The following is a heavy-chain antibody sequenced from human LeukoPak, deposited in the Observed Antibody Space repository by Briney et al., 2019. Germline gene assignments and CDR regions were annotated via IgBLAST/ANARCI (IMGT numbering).Heavy chain of an antibody. CDR1: GFTFSSYG. V-gene: IGHV3-30*02. J-gene: IGHJ5*02. CDR2: IRYDGSNK. Sequence: GGSLRLSCAASGFTFSSYGMYWVRQAPGKGLEWVAFIRYDGSNKYYADSVKGRFTISRDNSKNTLYLQMNGLRAEDTAVYYCARETSRYSGYDSWGQGTLVTVSS. D-gene: IGHD5-12*01. CDR3: ARETSRYSGYDS.